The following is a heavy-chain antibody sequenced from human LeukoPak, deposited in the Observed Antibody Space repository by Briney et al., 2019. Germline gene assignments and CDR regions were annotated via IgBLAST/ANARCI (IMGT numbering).Heavy chain of an antibody. CDR2: IYYSGST. Sequence: SETLSLTCTVSGGSISSYYWSWLRQPPGKGLEWIGYIYYSGSTNYNPSLKSRVTISVDTSKNQFSLKLSSVTAADTAVYYCARHPDGGFDYWGQGTLVTVSS. CDR3: ARHPDGGFDY. V-gene: IGHV4-59*08. J-gene: IGHJ4*02. D-gene: IGHD3-16*01. CDR1: GGSISSYY.